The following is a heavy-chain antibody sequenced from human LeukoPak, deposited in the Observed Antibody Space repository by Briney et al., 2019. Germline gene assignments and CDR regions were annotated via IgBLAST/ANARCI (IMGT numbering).Heavy chain of an antibody. CDR2: IYYSGST. Sequence: EPSETLSLTCTVSGGSISSSSYYWGWIRQPPGKGLEWIGSIYYSGSTYYNPSLKSRVTISVDTSKNQFSLKLSSVTAADTVVYYCARAGFPAGFAELPDEYGMDVWGQGTTVTVSS. D-gene: IGHD3-10*01. CDR3: ARAGFPAGFAELPDEYGMDV. CDR1: GGSISSSSYY. J-gene: IGHJ6*02. V-gene: IGHV4-39*07.